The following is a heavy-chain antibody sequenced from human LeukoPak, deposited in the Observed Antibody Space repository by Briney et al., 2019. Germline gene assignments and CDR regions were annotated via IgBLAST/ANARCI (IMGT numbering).Heavy chain of an antibody. D-gene: IGHD3-9*01. V-gene: IGHV3-48*02. CDR1: GFTFSSYS. J-gene: IGHJ4*02. CDR3: ARSAVYYDILTGYYSSPYFDY. CDR2: ISSSSSTI. Sequence: GGSRRLSCAASGFTFSSYSMNWVRQAPGKGLEWVSYISSSSSTIYYADSVKGRFTISRDNAKNSLYLQMNSLRDEDTAVYYCARSAVYYDILTGYYSSPYFDYWGQGTLVTVSS.